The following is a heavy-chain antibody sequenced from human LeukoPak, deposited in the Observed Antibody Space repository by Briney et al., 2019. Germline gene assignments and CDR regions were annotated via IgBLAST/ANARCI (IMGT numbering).Heavy chain of an antibody. CDR3: ARDHRYCSSTSCYIDFDY. J-gene: IGHJ4*02. V-gene: IGHV4-61*02. Sequence: TLSLTCTVSGGSISSGSYYWSWIRQPAGKRLEWIGRIYTSGSTNYNPSLKSRVTISVDTSKNQFSLKLSSVTAADTAVYYCARDHRYCSSTSCYIDFDYWGQGTLVTVSS. CDR1: GGSISSGSYY. D-gene: IGHD2-2*02. CDR2: IYTSGST.